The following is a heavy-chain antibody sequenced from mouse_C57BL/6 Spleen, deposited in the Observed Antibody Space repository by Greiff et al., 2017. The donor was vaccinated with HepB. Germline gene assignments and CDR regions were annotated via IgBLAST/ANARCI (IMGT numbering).Heavy chain of an antibody. CDR2: IYPRDGST. CDR3: ARELTGPFYYAMDY. D-gene: IGHD4-1*01. V-gene: IGHV1-78*01. Sequence: VKLVESDAELVKPGASVKISCKVSGYTFTDHTIHWMKQRPEQGLEWIGYIYPRDGSTKYNEKFKGKATLTADKSSSTAYMQLNSLTSEDSAVYFCARELTGPFYYAMDYWGQGTSVTVSS. J-gene: IGHJ4*01. CDR1: GYTFTDHT.